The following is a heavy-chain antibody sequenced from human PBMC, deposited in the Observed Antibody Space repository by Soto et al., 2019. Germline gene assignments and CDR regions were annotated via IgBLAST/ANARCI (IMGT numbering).Heavy chain of an antibody. CDR3: AMSKRIVVACTPPELLGY. CDR2: INHNSGGT. Sequence: SVPVSCRASLYTFTGYHMHGLRQPPRQEVEWMRWINHNSGGTNYAQKFQGRVNKTRDTSISTAYMELSRLRSDDMAVYYCAMSKRIVVACTPPELLGYWGQGTLVTVSS. D-gene: IGHD6-19*01. V-gene: IGHV1-2*02. CDR1: LYTFTGYH. J-gene: IGHJ4*02.